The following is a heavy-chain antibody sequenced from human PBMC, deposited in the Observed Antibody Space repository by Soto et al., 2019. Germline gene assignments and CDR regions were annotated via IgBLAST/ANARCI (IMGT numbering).Heavy chain of an antibody. Sequence: ASVKVSCKASGYTFTSYGISWVRQAPGQGLEWMGWISAYNGNTNYAQKLQGRVTMTTDTSTSTAYMELRSLRSDDTAVYYCARAGATMTTVTKMSEIWGQGTLVTVSS. J-gene: IGHJ4*02. D-gene: IGHD4-17*01. CDR1: GYTFTSYG. CDR3: ARAGATMTTVTKMSEI. CDR2: ISAYNGNT. V-gene: IGHV1-18*01.